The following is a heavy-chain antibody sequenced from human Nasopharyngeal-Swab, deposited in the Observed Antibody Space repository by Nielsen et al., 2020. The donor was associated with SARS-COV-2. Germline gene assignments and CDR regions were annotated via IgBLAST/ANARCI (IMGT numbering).Heavy chain of an antibody. Sequence: GESLKISCAASGFTLSNYWIHWVRQTPGKGLLRVSRINTDANRTSYADSVKGRFTISRDNAKNTVYLQMNSLRGEDTAVYYCTRVDVHDAFDMWGQGTMVTVSS. V-gene: IGHV3-74*01. CDR1: GFTLSNYW. D-gene: IGHD3-16*01. CDR2: INTDANRT. CDR3: TRVDVHDAFDM. J-gene: IGHJ3*02.